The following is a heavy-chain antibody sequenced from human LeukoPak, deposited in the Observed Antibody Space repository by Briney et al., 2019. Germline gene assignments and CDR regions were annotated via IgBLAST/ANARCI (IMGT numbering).Heavy chain of an antibody. Sequence: SETLSLTCTVSGGSISSYYWSWIRQPPGKGLEWIGYIYYSGSTYYNPSLKSRVTISVDTSKNQFSLKLSSVTAADTAVYYCARHVSHSSSWYAPRGAYYFDYWGQGTLVTVSS. CDR2: IYYSGST. CDR1: GGSISSYY. J-gene: IGHJ4*02. D-gene: IGHD6-13*01. CDR3: ARHVSHSSSWYAPRGAYYFDY. V-gene: IGHV4-59*08.